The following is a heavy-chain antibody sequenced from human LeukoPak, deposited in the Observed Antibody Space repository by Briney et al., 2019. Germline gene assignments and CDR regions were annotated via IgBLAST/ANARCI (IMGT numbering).Heavy chain of an antibody. CDR3: ARDDREQQLDY. CDR2: IYYSGST. CDR1: GGSISSYY. J-gene: IGHJ4*02. Sequence: SETLSLTCTVSGGSISSYYWSWIRQPPGKGLEWIGYIYYSGSTNYNPSLKSRVTISVDTSKNQFSLKLSSVTAADTAVYYCARDDREQQLDYWGQGTLVTVSS. V-gene: IGHV4-59*12. D-gene: IGHD6-13*01.